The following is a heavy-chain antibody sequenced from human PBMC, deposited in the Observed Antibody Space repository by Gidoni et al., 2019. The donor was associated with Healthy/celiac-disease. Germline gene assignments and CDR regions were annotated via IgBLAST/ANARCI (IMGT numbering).Heavy chain of an antibody. D-gene: IGHD3-10*01. CDR2: ISGSGGST. CDR1: GFTFSRCA. CDR3: AKDNGSNGMDV. J-gene: IGHJ6*02. Sequence: EVQLLESGGGLVQPGGSLRLSCAAFGFTFSRCALRWVRQAPGKGLEWVSAISGSGGSTYYADSVKGRFTISRDNSKNTLYLQMNSLRAEDTAVYYCAKDNGSNGMDVWGQGTTVTVSS. V-gene: IGHV3-23*01.